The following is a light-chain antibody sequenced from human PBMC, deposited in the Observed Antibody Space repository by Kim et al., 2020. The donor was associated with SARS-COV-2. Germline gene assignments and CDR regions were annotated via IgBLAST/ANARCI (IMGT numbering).Light chain of an antibody. V-gene: IGLV2-8*01. Sequence: QSVTISSTGTSSDVGGYNYVSWYQQHPGKAPKLLIYEVSKRPSGVPDRFSGSKSGNTASLTVSGLQAEDEADYYCSSYAGSNNFDVFGTGTKVTVL. CDR2: EVS. CDR3: SSYAGSNNFDV. CDR1: SSDVGGYNY. J-gene: IGLJ1*01.